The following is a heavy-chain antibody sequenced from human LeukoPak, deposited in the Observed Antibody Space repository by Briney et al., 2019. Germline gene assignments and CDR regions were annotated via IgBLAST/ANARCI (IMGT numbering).Heavy chain of an antibody. CDR1: GYTFSNYD. D-gene: IGHD2-2*01. V-gene: IGHV1-8*01. CDR3: TRAIRHQLLSDY. CDR2: MNPASGST. J-gene: IGHJ4*02. Sequence: ASLTASCTHSGYTFSNYDITWVRQATGQGPEWMGWMNPASGSTGYAQKFQGRVTMTRDSSITTAYMELSSLRFEDTAVYYCTRAIRHQLLSDYWGQGTLVAVSS.